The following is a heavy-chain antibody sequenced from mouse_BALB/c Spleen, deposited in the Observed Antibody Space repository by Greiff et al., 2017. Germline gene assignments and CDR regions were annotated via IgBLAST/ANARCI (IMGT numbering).Heavy chain of an antibody. J-gene: IGHJ4*01. V-gene: IGHV5-4*02. CDR2: ISDGGSYT. CDR1: GFTFSDYY. Sequence: EVLLVESGGGLVKPGGSLKLSCAASGFTFSDYYMYWVRQTPEKRLEWVATISDGGSYTYYPDSVKGRFTISRDNAKNNLYLQMSSLKSEDTAMYYCARGPPEAMDYWGQGTSVTVSS. CDR3: ARGPPEAMDY.